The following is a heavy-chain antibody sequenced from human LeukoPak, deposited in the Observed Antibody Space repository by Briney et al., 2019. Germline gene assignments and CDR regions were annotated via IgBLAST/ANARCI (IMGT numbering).Heavy chain of an antibody. CDR1: GFTFSSYA. Sequence: PGGSLRLSCAASGFTFSSYAMHWVRQAPGKGLEYVSAISSNGGSTYYANSVKGRFTISRDNSKNTLYLQMGSLRAEDMAVYYCARGGGPYGITMVREDDAFDIWGQGTMVTVSS. CDR3: ARGGGPYGITMVREDDAFDI. CDR2: ISSNGGST. D-gene: IGHD3-10*01. V-gene: IGHV3-64*01. J-gene: IGHJ3*02.